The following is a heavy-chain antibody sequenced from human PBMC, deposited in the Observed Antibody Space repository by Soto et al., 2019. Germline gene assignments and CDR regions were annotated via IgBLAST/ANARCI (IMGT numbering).Heavy chain of an antibody. V-gene: IGHV4-34*01. CDR2: INHSGST. CDR3: ARGPIKRITMVRGVIPKDFDY. Sequence: LALTCAVYGGSFSGYYCSLIRQPPGKGLEWIGEINHSGSTNYNPSLKSRVTISVDTSKNQFSLKLSSVTAADTAVYYCARGPIKRITMVRGVIPKDFDYWGQGTLVTVSS. D-gene: IGHD3-10*01. CDR1: GGSFSGYY. J-gene: IGHJ4*02.